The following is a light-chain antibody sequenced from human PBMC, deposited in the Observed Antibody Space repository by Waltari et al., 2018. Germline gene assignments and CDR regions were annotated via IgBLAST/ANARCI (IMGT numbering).Light chain of an antibody. CDR3: CSYAGSGTYV. V-gene: IGLV2-23*02. CDR2: DVS. J-gene: IGLJ1*01. Sequence: QSALNQPASVSGSPGQSITISCTGTSSDVGGYKYISWYQQHPGKAPKLMIYDVSERPSGVSNRFSGSKSANTASLTIAGLQAEDEADYYCCSYAGSGTYVFGTGTKVTVL. CDR1: SSDVGGYKY.